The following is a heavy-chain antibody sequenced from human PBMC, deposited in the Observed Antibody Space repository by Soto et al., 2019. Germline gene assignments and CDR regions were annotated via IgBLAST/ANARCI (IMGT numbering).Heavy chain of an antibody. CDR2: IIPIFGTA. Sequence: QVQLVQSGAEVKKPGSSVKVSCKASGGTFSSYAIIWVRQSPGQGLEWMGGIIPIFGTANYAQKFQGRVTITADESTSTAYMELSRLPSEDTAVYYWAIRLWRSPAVAVDYWGQGTLVTVSS. CDR1: GGTFSSYA. J-gene: IGHJ4*02. CDR3: AIRLWRSPAVAVDY. D-gene: IGHD6-19*01. V-gene: IGHV1-69*01.